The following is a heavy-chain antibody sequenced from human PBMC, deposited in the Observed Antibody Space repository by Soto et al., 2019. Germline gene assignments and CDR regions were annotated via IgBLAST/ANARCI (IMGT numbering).Heavy chain of an antibody. Sequence: QVQLVQSGGGVVQPGRSLRLSCVASGFSFRNYGMHWVRQAPGKGLEWVAVISYEEINNKNYADSVKGRLPISRDNSENTLYLQMDSLRAEDTAVYYCAKGYCSGPSCYRGYGMDVWGQGTTVTVSS. V-gene: IGHV3-30*18. CDR3: AKGYCSGPSCYRGYGMDV. D-gene: IGHD2-2*01. J-gene: IGHJ6*02. CDR1: GFSFRNYG. CDR2: ISYEEINNK.